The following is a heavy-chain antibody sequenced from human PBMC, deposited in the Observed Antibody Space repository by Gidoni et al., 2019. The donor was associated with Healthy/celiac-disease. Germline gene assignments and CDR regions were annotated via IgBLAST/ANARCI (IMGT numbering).Heavy chain of an antibody. CDR1: GLTFSSYS. V-gene: IGHV3-48*02. CDR3: ARDQPYDFWSGYYSTMYYFDY. J-gene: IGHJ4*02. D-gene: IGHD3-3*01. Sequence: GLTFSSYSMNWVRQAPGKGLEWVSYISSSSSTIYYADSVKGRFTISRDNAKNSLYLQMNSLRDEDTAVYYCARDQPYDFWSGYYSTMYYFDYWGQGTLVTVSS. CDR2: ISSSSSTI.